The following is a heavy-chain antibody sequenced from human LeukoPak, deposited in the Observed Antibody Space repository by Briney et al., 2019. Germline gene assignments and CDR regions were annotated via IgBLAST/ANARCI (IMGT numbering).Heavy chain of an antibody. V-gene: IGHV4-4*07. CDR2: IYTSGST. D-gene: IGHD1-26*01. Sequence: PSETLSLTCTVSGGSISSYYWSWIRQPAGKGLEWIGRIYTSGSTNYNPSLKSRVTMSVDTSKDQFSLKLSSVTAADTAVYYCARDRKGSGSYYFDYWGQGTLVTVSS. CDR3: ARDRKGSGSYYFDY. J-gene: IGHJ4*02. CDR1: GGSISSYY.